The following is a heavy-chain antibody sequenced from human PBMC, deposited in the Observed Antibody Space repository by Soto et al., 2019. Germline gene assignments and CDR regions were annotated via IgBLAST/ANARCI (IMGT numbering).Heavy chain of an antibody. V-gene: IGHV4-4*02. CDR2: IYHSGST. CDR3: ARVYCSGGSCYKNLDY. CDR1: SGSISSSNW. Sequence: SETLSLTCAVSSGSISSSNWWSWVRQPPGKGLEWIGEIYHSGSTNYNPSLKSRVTISVDKSKNQFSLKLSSVTAADTAVYYCARVYCSGGSCYKNLDYWGQGTLVTVSS. J-gene: IGHJ4*02. D-gene: IGHD2-15*01.